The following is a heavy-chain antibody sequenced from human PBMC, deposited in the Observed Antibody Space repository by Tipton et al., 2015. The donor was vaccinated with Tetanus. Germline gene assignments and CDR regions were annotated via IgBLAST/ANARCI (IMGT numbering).Heavy chain of an antibody. D-gene: IGHD3-10*01. CDR3: VRGRGSGAQSFGFEH. Sequence: LSLTCAVSGALLSTCFSSFFFLLHPPFPFLSWIGYIYHTGSTYYNPSLRSRVTISAVGSKNHFSLKLTSVTAAYTGVYFCVRGRGSGAQSFGFEHWGRGTQVTVSS. V-gene: IGHV4-30-2*01. CDR2: IYHTGST. CDR1: GALLSTCFSS. J-gene: IGHJ4*02.